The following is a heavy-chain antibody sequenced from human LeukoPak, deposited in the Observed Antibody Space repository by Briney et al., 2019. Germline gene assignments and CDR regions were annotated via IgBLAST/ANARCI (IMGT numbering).Heavy chain of an antibody. J-gene: IGHJ3*02. Sequence: GGSLRLSCAASGFTFSSYAMSWVRQAPGKGLEWVSAISGSGGSTYYADSVKGRFTISRDNSKNTLYLQMNSLRAEDTAVYYCARDPIVVVMTDAFDIWGQGTMVTVSS. CDR2: ISGSGGST. CDR3: ARDPIVVVMTDAFDI. V-gene: IGHV3-23*01. CDR1: GFTFSSYA. D-gene: IGHD3-22*01.